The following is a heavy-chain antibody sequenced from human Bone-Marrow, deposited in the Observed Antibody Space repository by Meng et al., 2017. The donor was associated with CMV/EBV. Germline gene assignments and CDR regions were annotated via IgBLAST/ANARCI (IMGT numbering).Heavy chain of an antibody. CDR2: INHSGST. CDR1: GGSFSSYY. Sequence: SETLSLTCAIYGGSFSSYYWSWIRQYPGKGLEWIGEINHSGSTIYNPSLKSRVTISIDTSKNQFSLKLSSVTAADTAVYHCARDAAAAGTGAFNIWGQGTMVTFSS. V-gene: IGHV4-34*01. D-gene: IGHD6-13*01. CDR3: ARDAAAAGTGAFNI. J-gene: IGHJ3*02.